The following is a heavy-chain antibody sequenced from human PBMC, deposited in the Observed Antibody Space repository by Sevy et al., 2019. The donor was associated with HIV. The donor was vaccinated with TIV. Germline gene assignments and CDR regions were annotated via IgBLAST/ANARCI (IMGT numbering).Heavy chain of an antibody. D-gene: IGHD6-13*01. J-gene: IGHJ6*02. CDR2: SYSDDSR. CDR3: ARLHPHIAAARAMDV. CDR1: GFTVTNNY. Sequence: GGSLRLSCAASGFTVTNNYISWVRQAPGKGLDWVALSYSDDSRYFADSVRGRFTISRDSLKNTLYLQMNSLRAEDTAVYYCARLHPHIAAARAMDVWSQGTTVTVSS. V-gene: IGHV3-53*01.